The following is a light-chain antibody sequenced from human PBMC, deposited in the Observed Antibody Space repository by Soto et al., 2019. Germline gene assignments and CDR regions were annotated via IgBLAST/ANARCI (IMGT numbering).Light chain of an antibody. CDR3: QQRSNWA. J-gene: IGKJ5*01. V-gene: IGKV3-11*01. CDR1: QSVSSY. Sequence: EIVLTQPPTTLSLSPGERATLSCRASQSVSSYLAWYQQKPGQAPRLLIYDASNRATGIPARFSGSGSGTDSTLTISSLEPEDFAVYYCQQRSNWAFGQGTRLEI. CDR2: DAS.